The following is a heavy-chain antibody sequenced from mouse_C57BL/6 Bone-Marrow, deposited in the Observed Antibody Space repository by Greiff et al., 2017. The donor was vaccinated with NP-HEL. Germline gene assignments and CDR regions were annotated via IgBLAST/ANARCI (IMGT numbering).Heavy chain of an antibody. Sequence: EVQLQQSGAELVRPRASVKLSCTASGFNIKDDYMHWVKQRPEQGLEWIGWIDPENGDTEYASKFQGKATITADTSSNTAYLQLSSLTSEDTAVYYCTTITTVVATSGFDYWGQGTTLTVSS. V-gene: IGHV14-4*01. D-gene: IGHD1-1*01. CDR1: GFNIKDDY. CDR3: TTITTVVATSGFDY. J-gene: IGHJ2*01. CDR2: IDPENGDT.